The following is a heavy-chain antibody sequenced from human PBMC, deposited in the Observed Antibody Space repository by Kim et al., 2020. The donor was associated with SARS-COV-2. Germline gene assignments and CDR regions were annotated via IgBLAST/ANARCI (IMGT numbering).Heavy chain of an antibody. Sequence: GGSLRLSCAASGFTFSSYAMSWVRQAPGKGLELVSVIYSGGSSTYYADSLKGRFTISTDNSKNTLYLQMNSLRAEDTAVDYCAYGSGSPGAVDIWGQGT. CDR2: IYSGGSST. J-gene: IGHJ3*02. D-gene: IGHD3-10*01. V-gene: IGHV3-23*03. CDR1: GFTFSSYA. CDR3: AYGSGSPGAVDI.